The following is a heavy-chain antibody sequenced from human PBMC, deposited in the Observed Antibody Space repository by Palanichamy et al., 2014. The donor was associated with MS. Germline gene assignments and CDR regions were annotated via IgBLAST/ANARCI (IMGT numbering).Heavy chain of an antibody. CDR2: IYSTGNT. CDR3: ARGMPAEGPRWFGAFGV. Sequence: EEQLVESGGGLVXPGGSLRLSCVASGFPVSSSYMSWVRQTPGKGLEWVSVIYSTGNTHYADSVKGRFTISRDISKSTLYLQMNSPRAEDTARYYCARGMPAEGPRWFGAFGVWGPGTMVTVSS. V-gene: IGHV3-66*01. D-gene: IGHD3-10*01. J-gene: IGHJ3*01. CDR1: GFPVSSSY.